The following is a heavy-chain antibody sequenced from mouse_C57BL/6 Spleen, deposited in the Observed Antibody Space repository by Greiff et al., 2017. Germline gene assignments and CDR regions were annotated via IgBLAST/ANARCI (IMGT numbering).Heavy chain of an antibody. D-gene: IGHD2-4*01. CDR2: INPSNGGT. Sequence: QVQLQQPGTELVKPGASVTLSCKASGYTFTSYWMHWVKQRPGQGLEWIGNINPSNGGTNYNEKFKSKATLTVDKSSSTAYMQLSSLTSEDSAVYYCARSLYYDYDEFFDYWGQGTTLTVSS. V-gene: IGHV1-53*01. J-gene: IGHJ2*01. CDR1: GYTFTSYW. CDR3: ARSLYYDYDEFFDY.